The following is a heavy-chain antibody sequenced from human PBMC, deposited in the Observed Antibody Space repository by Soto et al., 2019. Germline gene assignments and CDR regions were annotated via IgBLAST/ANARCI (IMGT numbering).Heavy chain of an antibody. J-gene: IGHJ6*02. CDR3: ARGGADHYNYGMDV. Sequence: QLSESGGGLLQPGGALTLSCAASGFTLNTYAMTWVRQPPGKGLEWVSSMNGAATSTSYADSVKGRFTMSRDNSKNTLDLEMNTMRPEGTAVYYCARGGADHYNYGMDVWGHGTTVIVSS. CDR1: GFTLNTYA. D-gene: IGHD3-10*01. CDR2: MNGAATST. V-gene: IGHV3-23*05.